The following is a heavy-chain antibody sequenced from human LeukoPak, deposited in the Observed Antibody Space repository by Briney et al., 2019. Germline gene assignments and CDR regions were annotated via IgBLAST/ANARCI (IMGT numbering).Heavy chain of an antibody. CDR2: IYHSGST. J-gene: IGHJ3*02. Sequence: SPETLSLTCTVSGYSISSGYYWGWIRQPPGKGLEGIGIIYHSGSTYYNPSLKSRVTISVDTSKNQFSLKLSSVTAADTAVYYCARWDPYDSSGFDAFDIWGQGTMVTVSS. D-gene: IGHD3-22*01. CDR1: GYSISSGYY. V-gene: IGHV4-38-2*02. CDR3: ARWDPYDSSGFDAFDI.